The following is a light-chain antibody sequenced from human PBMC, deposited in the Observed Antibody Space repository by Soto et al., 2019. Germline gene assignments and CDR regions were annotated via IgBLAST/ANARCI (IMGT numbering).Light chain of an antibody. CDR2: KAS. V-gene: IGKV1-5*03. CDR3: QQYSSYPLT. J-gene: IGKJ5*01. Sequence: DIQMTQSPSTLSVFVGDRVTITCRASQRISNLLAWYQQKPGRAPTLLIYKASTLKSGVPSRFSGSGSGTEFSLTISSLQPDDSATYYCQQYSSYPLTCGQGTRVEFK. CDR1: QRISNL.